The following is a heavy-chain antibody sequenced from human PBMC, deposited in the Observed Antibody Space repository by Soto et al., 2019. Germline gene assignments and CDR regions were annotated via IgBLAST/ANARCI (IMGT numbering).Heavy chain of an antibody. CDR3: ARESEDLTSNFDY. J-gene: IGHJ4*02. Sequence: PGGSLRLSCAASGFTFTRYSMNWVRQAPGKGLEWVSSISITTNYIYYADSMKGRFTVSRYNAKNSVYLEMNSLSAEDTAVYYYARESEDLTSNFDYWGQGTLVTVSS. V-gene: IGHV3-21*01. CDR1: GFTFTRYS. CDR2: ISITTNYI.